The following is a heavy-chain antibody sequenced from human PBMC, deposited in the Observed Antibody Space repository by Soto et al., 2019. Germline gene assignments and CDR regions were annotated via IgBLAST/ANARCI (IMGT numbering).Heavy chain of an antibody. CDR1: GSTFSSYG. CDR3: AKDRRDDILTGLMDY. D-gene: IGHD3-9*01. CDR2: ISYDGSNK. Sequence: SLRLSCAASGSTFSSYGMHWVRQAPGKGLEWVAVISYDGSNKYYADSVKGRFTISRDNSKNTLYLQMNSLRAEDTAVYYCAKDRRDDILTGLMDYWGQGTLVTVSS. V-gene: IGHV3-30*18. J-gene: IGHJ4*02.